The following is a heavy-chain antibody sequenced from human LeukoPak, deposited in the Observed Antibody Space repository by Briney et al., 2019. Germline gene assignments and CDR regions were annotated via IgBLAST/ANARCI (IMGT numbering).Heavy chain of an antibody. CDR2: INPSGGST. J-gene: IGHJ5*02. Sequence: HGASVKVSCKASGYTFTSYYMHWVRQAPGQGLEWMGIINPSGGSTSYAQKFQGRVTMTRDMSTSTVYMELSSLRSEDTAVYYCARDGAYYYGSGTYPNWFDPWGQGTLVTVSS. D-gene: IGHD3-10*01. V-gene: IGHV1-46*01. CDR3: ARDGAYYYGSGTYPNWFDP. CDR1: GYTFTSYY.